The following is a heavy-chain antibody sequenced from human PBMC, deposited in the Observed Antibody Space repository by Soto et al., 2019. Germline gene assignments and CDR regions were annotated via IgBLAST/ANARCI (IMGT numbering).Heavy chain of an antibody. D-gene: IGHD1-1*01. V-gene: IGHV1-18*01. CDR2: IYIDDT. J-gene: IGHJ4*02. CDR3: ARDRDWNLDY. Sequence: QIQLVQSEAEVKKPGASVKVSCKASGYTFSSFGLSWMRQAPGQGLEWMGWIYIDDTKYAQNFQGRVTITTDTSTSTVYMELRSLRSDDTAVYYCARDRDWNLDYWGQGTPVTVSS. CDR1: GYTFSSFG.